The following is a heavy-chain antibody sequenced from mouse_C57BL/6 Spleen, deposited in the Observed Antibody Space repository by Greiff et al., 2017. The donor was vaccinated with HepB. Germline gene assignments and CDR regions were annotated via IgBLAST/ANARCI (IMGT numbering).Heavy chain of an antibody. CDR2: ISYDGSN. Sequence: ESGPGLVKPSQSLSLTCSVTGYSITSGYYWNWIRQFPGNKLEWMGYISYDGSNNYNPSLKNRISITRDTSKNQFFLKLNSVTTEDTATYYCATPLTPLVVPYAMDYWGQGTSVTVSS. CDR3: ATPLTPLVVPYAMDY. CDR1: GYSITSGYY. V-gene: IGHV3-6*01. J-gene: IGHJ4*01. D-gene: IGHD1-1*01.